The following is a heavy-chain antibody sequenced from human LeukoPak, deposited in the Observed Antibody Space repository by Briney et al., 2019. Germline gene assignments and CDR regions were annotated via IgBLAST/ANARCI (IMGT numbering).Heavy chain of an antibody. Sequence: ASAKVSCRASGYTFTSYGISWVRQAPGQGLEWMGWISAYNGNTNYAQKLQGRVTMTTDKSTSTAYMELRSLRSDDTAVYYCARGGGVYSGWAYYYYMDVWGKGTTVTVSS. CDR3: ARGGGVYSGWAYYYYMDV. CDR2: ISAYNGNT. V-gene: IGHV1-18*01. CDR1: GYTFTSYG. D-gene: IGHD6-19*01. J-gene: IGHJ6*03.